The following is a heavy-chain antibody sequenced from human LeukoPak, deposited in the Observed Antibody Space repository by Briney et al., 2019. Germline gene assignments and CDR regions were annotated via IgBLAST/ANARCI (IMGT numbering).Heavy chain of an antibody. CDR1: GFTFSSYW. D-gene: IGHD2-8*02. Sequence: GGSLRLSCAVSGFTFSSYWMHWVRHAPGKGLVWVSRLISDGSSATYADSVQGRFTISRDNTKYTLYLQMNSLRAEDTAIYYCVRDARYCPDVWGQGTTVTVSS. CDR3: VRDARYCPDV. CDR2: LISDGSSA. V-gene: IGHV3-74*03. J-gene: IGHJ6*02.